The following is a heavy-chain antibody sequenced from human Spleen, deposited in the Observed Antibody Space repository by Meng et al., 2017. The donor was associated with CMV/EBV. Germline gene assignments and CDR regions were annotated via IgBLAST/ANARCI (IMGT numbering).Heavy chain of an antibody. CDR3: AAAYCGGDCWADYYYYGMDV. J-gene: IGHJ6*02. CDR1: GYTFTSYV. D-gene: IGHD2-21*01. CDR2: MNPNSGNT. V-gene: IGHV1-8*03. Sequence: SVKVSCMASGYTFTSYVINWVRQATGQGLEWMGWMNPNSGNTGYAQKFQGRVTITRNTSISTAYMELSSLRSEDTAVYYCAAAYCGGDCWADYYYYGMDVWGQGTTVTVSS.